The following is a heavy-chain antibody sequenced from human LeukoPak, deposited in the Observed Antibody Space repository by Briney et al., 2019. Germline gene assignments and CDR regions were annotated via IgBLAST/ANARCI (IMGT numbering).Heavy chain of an antibody. V-gene: IGHV4-30-4*08. D-gene: IGHD3-3*01. CDR3: ARTISGVVNAFDI. CDR1: GGSISSGDYY. CDR2: ISYSGNT. J-gene: IGHJ3*02. Sequence: ASETLSLTCSVSGGSISSGDYYWSWIRQPPRKGLEWIGFISYSGNTYYNPSLKSRITISVDTSKNQFSLNLSSVTAADTALYYCARTISGVVNAFDIWGQGTMVTVSS.